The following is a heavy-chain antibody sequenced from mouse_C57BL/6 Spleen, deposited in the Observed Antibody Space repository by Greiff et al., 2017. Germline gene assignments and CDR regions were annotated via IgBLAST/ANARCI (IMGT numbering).Heavy chain of an antibody. CDR1: GYTFTSYW. D-gene: IGHD2-1*01. Sequence: QVQLQQPGAELVKPGASVKMSCKASGYTFTSYWITWVKQRPGQGLEWIGDIYPGSGSTNYNEKFKSKATLTVDTSSSTAYMQLSSLTSEDSAVYYCAREGVYYGKSYAMDYWGQGTSVTVSS. CDR2: IYPGSGST. V-gene: IGHV1-55*01. CDR3: AREGVYYGKSYAMDY. J-gene: IGHJ4*01.